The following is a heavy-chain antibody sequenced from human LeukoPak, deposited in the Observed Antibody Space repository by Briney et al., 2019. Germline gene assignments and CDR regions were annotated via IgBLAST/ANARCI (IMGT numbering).Heavy chain of an antibody. CDR1: GGSFSGYY. Sequence: MSSETLSLTCAVYGGSFSGYYWSWIRQPPGKGLEWIGEINHSGSTNYNPSLKSRVTISVDTSKNQFSLKLNSVTAADTAVYYCARVGYGDYGFDYWGQGTLVTVSS. D-gene: IGHD4-17*01. CDR3: ARVGYGDYGFDY. V-gene: IGHV4-34*01. CDR2: INHSGST. J-gene: IGHJ4*02.